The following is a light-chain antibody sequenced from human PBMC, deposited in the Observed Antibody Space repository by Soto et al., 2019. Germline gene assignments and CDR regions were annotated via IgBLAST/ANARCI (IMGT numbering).Light chain of an antibody. V-gene: IGKV3-11*01. Sequence: EIVLTQSPATLSLSPGERATLSCRASQSISSYLAWYQQKPGQAPSLLIYDASKRATGTPARFSGSGSGTDFTLTISSLEPEDSAVYYCQQRSNWPITFGQGTRLEIK. CDR1: QSISSY. CDR2: DAS. CDR3: QQRSNWPIT. J-gene: IGKJ5*01.